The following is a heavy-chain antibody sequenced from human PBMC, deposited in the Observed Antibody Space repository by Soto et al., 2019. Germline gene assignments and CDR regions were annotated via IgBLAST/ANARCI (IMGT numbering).Heavy chain of an antibody. CDR2: IDPSDSYT. V-gene: IGHV5-10-1*01. CDR3: AWGTPMHAMDV. CDR1: GYSFTSYW. D-gene: IGHD3-16*01. Sequence: GESLKISCKGSGYSFTSYWINWVRQMPGKGLEWMGRIDPSDSYTDYSPSFQGHVTISADNSITTAYVQWSSLKASDTAVFYCAWGTPMHAMDVWGQGTTVIVSS. J-gene: IGHJ6*02.